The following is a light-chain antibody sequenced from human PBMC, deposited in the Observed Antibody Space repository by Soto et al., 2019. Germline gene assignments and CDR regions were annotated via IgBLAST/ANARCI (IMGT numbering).Light chain of an antibody. CDR1: SSDVGGYNY. CDR2: DVS. V-gene: IGLV2-14*03. J-gene: IGLJ3*02. Sequence: QAVVTQPASVSGSPGQSITISCTGTSSDVGGYNYVSWYQQHPGNAPKLMIYDVSNRPSGVSNRFSGSKSGSTASLTISGLQPEDEAHYHCSSYTTSGAVVFGGGTKVTVL. CDR3: SSYTTSGAVV.